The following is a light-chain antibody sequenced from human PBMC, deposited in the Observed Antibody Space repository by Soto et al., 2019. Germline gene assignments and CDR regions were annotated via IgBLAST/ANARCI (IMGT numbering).Light chain of an antibody. CDR1: QSVNNNY. J-gene: IGKJ2*01. CDR3: QQYDTSPPYT. Sequence: IVLTQSPGTLSLSPGEGATLSCRASQSVNNNYLAWYQQRPGQAPSLLIYVASNRATGVPDRFSGSGSGTDFTRTISRLEPEDFAVYFCQQYDTSPPYTFGQGTKLEIK. CDR2: VAS. V-gene: IGKV3-20*01.